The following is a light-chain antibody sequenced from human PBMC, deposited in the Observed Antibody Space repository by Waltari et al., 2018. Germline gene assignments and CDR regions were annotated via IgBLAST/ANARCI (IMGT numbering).Light chain of an antibody. V-gene: IGKV3-15*01. CDR3: QQYNNWPPRIT. J-gene: IGKJ5*01. Sequence: EIVMTQSPATLSMSPGERATLSCRASQSVGNRLAWYQQTPGQSPRLLIYGASTRATGIPARFSGSGSGTEFTLTISSLQSEDFALYYCQQYNNWPPRITFGQGTRLEIK. CDR1: QSVGNR. CDR2: GAS.